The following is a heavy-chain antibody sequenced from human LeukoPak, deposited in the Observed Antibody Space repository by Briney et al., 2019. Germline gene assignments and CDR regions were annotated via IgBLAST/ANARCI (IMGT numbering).Heavy chain of an antibody. V-gene: IGHV4-39*01. Sequence: SETLSLACTVSGGSISTANYYWGWIRQPPGEGLEWIGSAYYRRRNDYKSSLKSRVSIFVDTSKNQFSLEMTSLTAADTAVYYCATLVPPSGPGSPHPHRFDSWGQGTLVSVSS. D-gene: IGHD3-10*01. CDR2: AYYRRRN. CDR3: ATLVPPSGPGSPHPHRFDS. CDR1: GGSISTANYY. J-gene: IGHJ4*02.